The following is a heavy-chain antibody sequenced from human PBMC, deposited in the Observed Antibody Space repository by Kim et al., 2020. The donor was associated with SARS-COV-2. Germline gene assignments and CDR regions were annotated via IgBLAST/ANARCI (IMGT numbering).Heavy chain of an antibody. V-gene: IGHV6-1*01. D-gene: IGHD6-19*01. Sequence: AASVESRITINPDTSKNQFSLQLNSVTPEDTAVYYCARGDSSGWLGLFDYWGQGSLVTVSS. J-gene: IGHJ4*02. CDR3: ARGDSSGWLGLFDY.